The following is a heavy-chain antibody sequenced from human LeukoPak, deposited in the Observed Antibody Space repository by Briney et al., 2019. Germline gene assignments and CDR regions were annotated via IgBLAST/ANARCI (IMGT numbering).Heavy chain of an antibody. J-gene: IGHJ4*02. D-gene: IGHD2-2*01. CDR1: GFTFSSYA. Sequence: GGSLRLSCAASGFTFSSYAMGWVRQAPGKGLEWVSAISGSGGGTYYADSVKGRFTISRDNSKNTLYLQMDSLRAEDTAVYYCAKATPPVAMDPYFDYWGQGTLVTVSS. CDR3: AKATPPVAMDPYFDY. V-gene: IGHV3-23*01. CDR2: ISGSGGGT.